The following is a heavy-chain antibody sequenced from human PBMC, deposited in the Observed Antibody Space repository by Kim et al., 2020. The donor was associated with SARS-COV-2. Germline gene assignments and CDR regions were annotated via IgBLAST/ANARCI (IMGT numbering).Heavy chain of an antibody. CDR3: ARTNLYSSSWYPPYHL. Sequence: SETLSLTCTVSGGSISSGGYYWSWIRQHPGKGLEWIGYIYYSGSTYYNPSLKSRVTISVDTSKNQFSLKLSSVTAADTAVYYYARTNLYSSSWYPPYHLWGQGTLVTVSS. CDR2: IYYSGST. V-gene: IGHV4-31*03. J-gene: IGHJ4*02. CDR1: GGSISSGGYY. D-gene: IGHD6-13*01.